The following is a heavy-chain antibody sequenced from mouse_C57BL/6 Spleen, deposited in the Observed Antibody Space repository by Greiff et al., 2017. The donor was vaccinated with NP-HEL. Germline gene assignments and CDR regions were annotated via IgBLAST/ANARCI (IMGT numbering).Heavy chain of an antibody. V-gene: IGHV1-42*01. CDR1: GYSFTGYY. CDR2: INPSTGGT. D-gene: IGHD2-5*01. J-gene: IGHJ3*01. Sequence: VQLQQSGPELVKPGASVKISCKASGYSFTGYYMNWVKQSPEKSLEWIGEINPSTGGTTYNQKFKAKATLTVDKSSSTAYMKLKSLTSEDSAVYYCAGTYCSIFSLFAYWRQGSLVTVSA. CDR3: AGTYCSIFSLFAY.